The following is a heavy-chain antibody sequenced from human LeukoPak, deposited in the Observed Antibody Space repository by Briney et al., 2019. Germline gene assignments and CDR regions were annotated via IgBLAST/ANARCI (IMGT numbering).Heavy chain of an antibody. CDR3: AELGITMIGGV. V-gene: IGHV3-48*04. D-gene: IGHD3-10*02. J-gene: IGHJ6*04. Sequence: GGSLRLSCAASGFTFSSYTMNWVRQAPGKGREGVSYISSSGSTIYYADSVKGRFTISRDNAKNSLYLQMNSLRAEDTAVYYCAELGITMIGGVWGKGTTVTISS. CDR1: GFTFSSYT. CDR2: ISSSGSTI.